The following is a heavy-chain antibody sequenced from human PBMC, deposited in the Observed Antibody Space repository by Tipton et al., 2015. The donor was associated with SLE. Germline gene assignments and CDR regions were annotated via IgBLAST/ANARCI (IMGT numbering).Heavy chain of an antibody. CDR2: INSDGSST. Sequence: SLRLSCAASGFTFSSYWMHWVRQAPGKGLVWVSRINSDGSSTSYADSVKGRFTISRDNAKNTLYLQMNSLRAEDTAVYYCAKNGRGGYDPFDYWGQGPLVTVSS. V-gene: IGHV3-74*01. CDR1: GFTFSSYW. CDR3: AKNGRGGYDPFDY. J-gene: IGHJ4*02. D-gene: IGHD5-12*01.